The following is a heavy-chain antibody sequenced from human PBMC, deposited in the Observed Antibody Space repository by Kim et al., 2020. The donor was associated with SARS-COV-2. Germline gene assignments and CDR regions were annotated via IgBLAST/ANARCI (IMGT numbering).Heavy chain of an antibody. D-gene: IGHD4-17*01. Sequence: SETLSLTCSVSGDSIIDYYWSWIRQPPGKELEFIGYIYSSGSTTYSPSLKSRVTMSVATSKNHFSLTLNSVTAADTALYFCARGRKPRYGYAYDIWGQGT. V-gene: IGHV4-4*09. CDR3: ARGRKPRYGYAYDI. CDR2: IYSSGST. CDR1: GDSIIDYY. J-gene: IGHJ3*02.